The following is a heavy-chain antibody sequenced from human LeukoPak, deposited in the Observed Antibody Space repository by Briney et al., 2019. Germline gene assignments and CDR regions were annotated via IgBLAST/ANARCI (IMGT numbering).Heavy chain of an antibody. CDR2: IYYSGST. CDR1: GGSTSSTTYY. D-gene: IGHD3-3*01. Sequence: PSETLSLTCTVSGGSTSSTTYYWGWIRQPPGKDLEWIGSIYYSGSTYYNPSLKSRVTISVDTSKSQFSLKLSSVTAADTAVYYCASPNRDFWSGYYKGFDYWGQGTLVTVSS. V-gene: IGHV4-39*01. J-gene: IGHJ4*02. CDR3: ASPNRDFWSGYYKGFDY.